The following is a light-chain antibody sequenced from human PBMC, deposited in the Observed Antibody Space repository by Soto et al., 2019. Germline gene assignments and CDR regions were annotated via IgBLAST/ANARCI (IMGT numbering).Light chain of an antibody. CDR1: QSLLQSNGYNY. Sequence: DIVMTQSPLSLPVTPGEPASISCSSSQSLLQSNGYNYLDWYLQKPGQSPQLLIYFGSYRASVGPDRFRGGGSGTDFTLKKGRGGAEDVGFYYCMQAQQTPPPFGQGPRVDIK. J-gene: IGKJ1*01. V-gene: IGKV2-28*01. CDR2: FGS. CDR3: MQAQQTPPP.